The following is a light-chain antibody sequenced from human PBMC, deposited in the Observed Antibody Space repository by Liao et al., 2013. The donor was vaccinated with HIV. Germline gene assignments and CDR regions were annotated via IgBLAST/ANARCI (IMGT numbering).Light chain of an antibody. Sequence: SYELTQPPSVSVSPGQTATITCYGVYLEDKHVCWYQQRPGQSPVLLICQDNKRPSGIPERFSGSNSGNTATLTISGTQSMDEADYYCQAWDSSTAYVVFGGGTKLTVL. CDR2: QDN. CDR1: YLEDKH. J-gene: IGLJ2*01. CDR3: QAWDSSTAYVV. V-gene: IGLV3-1*01.